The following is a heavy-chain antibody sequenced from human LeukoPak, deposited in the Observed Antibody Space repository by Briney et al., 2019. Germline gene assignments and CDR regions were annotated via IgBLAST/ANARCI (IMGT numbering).Heavy chain of an antibody. CDR3: ASYTSSGSYFDY. J-gene: IGHJ4*02. CDR2: IYTSGST. Sequence: SETLSLTCTVSGGSISSYYWTWIRQPAGKGLEWIGRIYTSGSTYYNPSLESRVTLSVDKSKNQFSMKLTSVPAADPAVYYCASYTSSGSYFDYWGQGTLVTVSS. V-gene: IGHV4-4*07. D-gene: IGHD1-26*01. CDR1: GGSISSYY.